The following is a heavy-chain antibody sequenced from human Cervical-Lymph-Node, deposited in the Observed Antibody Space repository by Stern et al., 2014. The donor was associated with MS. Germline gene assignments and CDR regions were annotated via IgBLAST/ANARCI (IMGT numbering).Heavy chain of an antibody. V-gene: IGHV1-3*01. CDR1: GYTFTSYA. Sequence: QVQLVQSGAEVKKPGASVKVSCKASGYTFTSYAMNWVRQAPGQRLEWMGWINAGNGNTKYSQKFQGRVTLTTDTYDSTAYMELSSLRSEDAAVYYCARERVVVIDYWGQGTLVTVSS. CDR3: ARERVVVIDY. J-gene: IGHJ4*02. D-gene: IGHD3-22*01. CDR2: INAGNGNT.